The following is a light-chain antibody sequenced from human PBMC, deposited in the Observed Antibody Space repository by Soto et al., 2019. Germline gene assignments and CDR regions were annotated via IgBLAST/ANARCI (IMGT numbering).Light chain of an antibody. CDR1: QSVSSSY. J-gene: IGKJ2*01. V-gene: IGKV3-20*01. CDR2: GAS. Sequence: EIVLTQSPGTLSLSPGDRATLSCRASQSVSSSYLAWYQQKPGQAPRLLIYGASSRATGIPDRFSGSGSETEFTLPIRRLEPEDFAVYYCKQYGLSPLLSTFGQGPSWRS. CDR3: KQYGLSPLLST.